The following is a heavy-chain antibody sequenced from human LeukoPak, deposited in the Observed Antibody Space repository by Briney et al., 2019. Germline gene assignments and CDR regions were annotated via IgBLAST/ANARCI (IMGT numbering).Heavy chain of an antibody. CDR2: ISGSGGST. D-gene: IGHD6-6*01. CDR3: AKDSHGMSSPDY. Sequence: GGSLRLSCAASGFTFSSYAMSWVRQAPGKGLEWVSAISGSGGSTYYADSVKGRFTISRDNSKNTLYLQMNSLRAEDTALYYCAKDSHGMSSPDYWGQGTLVTVSP. CDR1: GFTFSSYA. V-gene: IGHV3-23*01. J-gene: IGHJ4*02.